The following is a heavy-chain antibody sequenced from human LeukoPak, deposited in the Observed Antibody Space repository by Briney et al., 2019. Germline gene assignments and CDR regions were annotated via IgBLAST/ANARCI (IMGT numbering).Heavy chain of an antibody. Sequence: GGSLRLSCAASGLTFSHYGIHWVRKAPGKGLEWVAFIRYDGNNKYYADSVKGRFTISRDNSKNTLYLQMNSLRAEDTAVYYCAKDNGQYSSSSEFDYWGQGTLVTVSS. CDR1: GLTFSHYG. J-gene: IGHJ4*02. CDR2: IRYDGNNK. V-gene: IGHV3-30*02. CDR3: AKDNGQYSSSSEFDY. D-gene: IGHD6-6*01.